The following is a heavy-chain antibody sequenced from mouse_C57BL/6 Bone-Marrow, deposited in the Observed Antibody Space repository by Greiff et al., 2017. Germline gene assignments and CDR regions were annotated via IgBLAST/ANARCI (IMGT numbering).Heavy chain of an antibody. CDR2: INPNNGGT. Sequence: VQLQQSGPELVKPGASVKISCKASGYTFTDYYMNWVKQSHGKSLEWIGDINPNNGGTSYNQKFKGKATLTVDKSSSTAYMELLSLTSEDSAVYYCARESYCSNCWFAYGGQGTLVTVSA. V-gene: IGHV1-26*01. D-gene: IGHD2-5*01. CDR1: GYTFTDYY. CDR3: ARESYCSNCWFAY. J-gene: IGHJ3*01.